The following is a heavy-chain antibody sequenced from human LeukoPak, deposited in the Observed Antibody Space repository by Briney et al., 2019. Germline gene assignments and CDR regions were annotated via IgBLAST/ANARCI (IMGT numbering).Heavy chain of an antibody. Sequence: GGSLRLSCAASGFTFSSYAMSWVREAPGKGLEWVSAISGSGGSTYYADSMKGRFTISRDNSKNTLYLQMNSLRAEDTAVYYCAKFRGRTPDGPFDYWGQGTLVTVSS. CDR1: GFTFSSYA. D-gene: IGHD3-16*01. V-gene: IGHV3-23*01. J-gene: IGHJ4*02. CDR2: ISGSGGST. CDR3: AKFRGRTPDGPFDY.